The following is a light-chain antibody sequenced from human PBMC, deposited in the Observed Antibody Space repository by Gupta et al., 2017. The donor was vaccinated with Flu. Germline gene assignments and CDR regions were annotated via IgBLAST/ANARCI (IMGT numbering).Light chain of an antibody. J-gene: IGLJ3*02. Sequence: QSVLTQPPSASGTPGQRVTISCSGSSSNIGSNYVYWYQQVPGTAPKLLINRNNQRPSGVPDRFSGSKSGTSASLAISGLRSEDEADYYCAAWDDSLTGHLFGGGTKLTVL. CDR2: RNN. CDR1: SSNIGSNY. V-gene: IGLV1-47*01. CDR3: AAWDDSLTGHL.